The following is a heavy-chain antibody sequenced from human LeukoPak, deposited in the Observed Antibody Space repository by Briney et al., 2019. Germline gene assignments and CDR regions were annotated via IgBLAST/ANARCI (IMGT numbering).Heavy chain of an antibody. CDR3: ARRGTGHGMDV. J-gene: IGHJ6*02. CDR2: INNDGSSA. Sequence: GGSLRLSCAASGNYWMHWVRQAPGKGLVWVSRINNDGSSASYVDSVKGRFTISRDNAKNTLFLQMNSLRAEDTAVYYCARRGTGHGMDVWGQGTTVIVSS. CDR1: GNYW. V-gene: IGHV3-74*01. D-gene: IGHD1-1*01.